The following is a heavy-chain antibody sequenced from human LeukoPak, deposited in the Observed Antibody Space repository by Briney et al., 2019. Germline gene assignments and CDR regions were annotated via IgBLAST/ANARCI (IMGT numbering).Heavy chain of an antibody. CDR1: GGSISSGGYY. CDR3: ARAPGYSLDL. CDR2: VYSSGTT. D-gene: IGHD5-18*01. V-gene: IGHV4-61*02. J-gene: IGHJ5*02. Sequence: PSQTLSLTCTVAGGSISSGGYYWNWIRQSAGKGLEWIGRVYSSGTTNYNPTLESRVTISVDTSMNRFSQKVTSVTAADTAVYYWARAPGYSLDLWGQGTLVTVSS.